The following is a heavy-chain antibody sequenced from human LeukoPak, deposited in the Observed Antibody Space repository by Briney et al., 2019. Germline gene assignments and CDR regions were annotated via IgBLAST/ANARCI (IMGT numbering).Heavy chain of an antibody. V-gene: IGHV4-61*02. J-gene: IGHJ5*02. Sequence: SQTLSLTCTVSGGSISSGSFYWSWIRQPAGKGLEFIGRIYTSGSTNYNPSLKSRVTISADTSKNQFSLKLSSVTAADTAVYYCAIRLHRNWFDPWGQGTLVTVSS. D-gene: IGHD4-11*01. CDR1: GGSISSGSFY. CDR2: IYTSGST. CDR3: AIRLHRNWFDP.